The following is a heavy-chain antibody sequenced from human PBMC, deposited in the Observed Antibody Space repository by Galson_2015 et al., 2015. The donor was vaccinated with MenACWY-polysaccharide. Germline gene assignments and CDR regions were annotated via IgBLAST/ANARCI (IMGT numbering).Heavy chain of an antibody. CDR2: IKKDGSEK. J-gene: IGHJ6*02. CDR3: ARGHYGMDV. CDR1: GVTFSSYG. Sequence: SLRLSCAGSGVTFSSYGMGWVRQAPGKGLEWVANIKKDGSEKYYVDSVKGRFTISRDNAKNSLYLQMHSLGAEDTAVYSCARGHYGMDVWGQGTTVTVSS. V-gene: IGHV3-7*01.